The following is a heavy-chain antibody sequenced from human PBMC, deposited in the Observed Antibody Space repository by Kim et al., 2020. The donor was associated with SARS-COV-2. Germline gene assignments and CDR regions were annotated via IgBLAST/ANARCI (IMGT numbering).Heavy chain of an antibody. D-gene: IGHD3-10*01. J-gene: IGHJ6*02. Sequence: GGSLRLSCAASGFTFSSYSMNWVRQAPGKGLEWVSSISSSSSYIYYADSVKGRFTISRDNAKNSLYLQMNSLRAEDTAVYYCARALYYGSIYYYYYGMDVWGQGTTVTVSS. CDR3: ARALYYGSIYYYYYGMDV. CDR1: GFTFSSYS. CDR2: ISSSSSYI. V-gene: IGHV3-21*01.